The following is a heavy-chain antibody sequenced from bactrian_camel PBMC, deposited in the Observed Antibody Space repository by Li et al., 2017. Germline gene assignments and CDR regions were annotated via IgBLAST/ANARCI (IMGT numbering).Heavy chain of an antibody. D-gene: IGHD4*01. V-gene: IGHV3S6*01. CDR1: GFTVGSAD. CDR3: AAQWASYSDYLTNPERAQGSYRY. J-gene: IGHJ4*01. CDR2: IKSDGTDT. Sequence: VQLVESGGGLVQPGGSLRLSCAASGFTVGSADMNWVRQAPGKGLEWVASIKSDGTDTDYIESVKGRFTISRDNAKNTVYLQMNNLKPEDTAMYYCAAQWASYSDYLTNPERAQGSYRYWGQGTQVTVS.